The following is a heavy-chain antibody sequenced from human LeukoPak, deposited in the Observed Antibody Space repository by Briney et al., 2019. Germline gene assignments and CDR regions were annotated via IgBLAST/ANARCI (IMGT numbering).Heavy chain of an antibody. V-gene: IGHV3-15*01. J-gene: IGHJ5*02. CDR1: GFTFSNAW. D-gene: IGHD5-18*01. CDR3: ARGVDTAVFGFDP. CDR2: IKSKTDGGTT. Sequence: GGSLRLSCAASGFTFSNAWMSWVRQAPGKGLEWVGRIKSKTDGGTTDYAAPVKGRFTISRDDSKNTLYLQMNSLKTEDTAVYYCARGVDTAVFGFDPWGQGTLVTVSS.